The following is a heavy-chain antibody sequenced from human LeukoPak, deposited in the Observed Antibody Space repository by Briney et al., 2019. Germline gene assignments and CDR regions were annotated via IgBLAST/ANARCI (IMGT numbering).Heavy chain of an antibody. Sequence: GGSLRLSCAASGFTFSSYAMHWVRQAPGKGLEWVANIKQDGSEKYYVDSVRGRFTISRDNAKNSLYLQMNSLRAEDTAVYYCAREIVGTTVEYWGQGTLVTVSS. D-gene: IGHD1-26*01. CDR3: AREIVGTTVEY. CDR2: IKQDGSEK. J-gene: IGHJ4*02. V-gene: IGHV3-7*03. CDR1: GFTFSSYA.